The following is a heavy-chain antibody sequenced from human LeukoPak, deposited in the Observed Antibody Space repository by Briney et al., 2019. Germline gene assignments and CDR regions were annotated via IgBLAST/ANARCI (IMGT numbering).Heavy chain of an antibody. CDR1: GFTFSSYW. J-gene: IGHJ5*02. CDR2: INSDGSTT. Sequence: GGSLRLSCGASGFTFSSYWMHWVRQAPGKGLVWISRINSDGSTTSYADSVKGRFTISRDNAKNTLYLQMNSLRAEDTAVYYCAKAPYSSSWGSNWFDPWGQGTLVTVSS. V-gene: IGHV3-74*01. D-gene: IGHD6-13*01. CDR3: AKAPYSSSWGSNWFDP.